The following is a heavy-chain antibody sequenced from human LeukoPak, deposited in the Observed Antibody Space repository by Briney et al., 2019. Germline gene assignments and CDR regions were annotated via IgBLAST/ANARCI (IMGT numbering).Heavy chain of an antibody. D-gene: IGHD2-15*01. CDR1: GGSISSSSYY. V-gene: IGHV4-39*07. CDR2: IFYSGSA. Sequence: SETLSLTCTVSGGSISSSSYYWGWIRQPPGKGLEWIGSIFYSGSAYYNPSLKSRVTISVDTSKNQFSLKLTSVTAADTAVYYCAREPRYCGGGNCYRGGYMDVWGKGTTVTVSS. CDR3: AREPRYCGGGNCYRGGYMDV. J-gene: IGHJ6*03.